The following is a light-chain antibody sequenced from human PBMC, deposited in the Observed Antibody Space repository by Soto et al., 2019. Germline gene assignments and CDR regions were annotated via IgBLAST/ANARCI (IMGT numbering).Light chain of an antibody. CDR3: MSYIASTSTHWV. CDR1: SSDVGGYNY. J-gene: IGLJ3*02. V-gene: IGLV2-11*01. Sequence: QSALTQPRSVSGSPGQSVTISCTGTSSDVGGYNYVSWYQQHPGKAPKLLILGVSNRPSGISGRFSGSKSGNTASLTISGLQPEDEADYYCMSYIASTSTHWVLGGGTKLTVL. CDR2: GVS.